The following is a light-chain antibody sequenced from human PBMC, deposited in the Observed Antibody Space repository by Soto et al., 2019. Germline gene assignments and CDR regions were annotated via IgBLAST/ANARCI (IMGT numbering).Light chain of an antibody. V-gene: IGKV3-15*01. Sequence: EVVMTQSPATLSVSPGERATLSCRASQSVGNNLAWYQQKPGQAPRLLIYTASTRATGIPAKFSGTGSGTEFTLTISSLQSEDFATYYCQQYNSYCAFGQGTKLEIK. CDR1: QSVGNN. CDR3: QQYNSYCA. CDR2: TAS. J-gene: IGKJ2*02.